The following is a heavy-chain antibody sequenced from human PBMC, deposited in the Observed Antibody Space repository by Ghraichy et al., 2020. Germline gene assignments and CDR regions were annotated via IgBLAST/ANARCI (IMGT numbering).Heavy chain of an antibody. D-gene: IGHD2-15*01. V-gene: IGHV3-53*01. J-gene: IGHJ6*02. CDR3: ARDLLYCSGGSCFDRDAYYYYGMDV. Sequence: GGSLRLSCAASGFTVSSNYMSWVRQAPGKGLEWVSVIYSGGSTYYADSVKGRFTISRDNSKNTLYLQMNSLRAEDTAVYYCARDLLYCSGGSCFDRDAYYYYGMDVWGQGTTVTVSS. CDR1: GFTVSSNY. CDR2: IYSGGST.